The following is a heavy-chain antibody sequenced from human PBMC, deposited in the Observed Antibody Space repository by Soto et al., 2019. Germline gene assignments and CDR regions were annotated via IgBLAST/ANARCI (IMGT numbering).Heavy chain of an antibody. J-gene: IGHJ4*02. CDR3: ARDLSLDDPEVGYYFDY. CDR1: GGTFSSYA. Sequence: SVKVSCKASGGTFSSYAISWVLQAPGQGLEWMGGIIPIFGTANYAQKFQGRVTITADKSTSTAYMELSSLRSEDTAVYYCARDLSLDDPEVGYYFDYWGQGTLVTVSS. D-gene: IGHD3-16*01. CDR2: IIPIFGTA. V-gene: IGHV1-69*06.